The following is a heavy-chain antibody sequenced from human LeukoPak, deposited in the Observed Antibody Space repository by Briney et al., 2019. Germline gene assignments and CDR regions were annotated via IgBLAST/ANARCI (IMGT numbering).Heavy chain of an antibody. J-gene: IGHJ4*02. D-gene: IGHD1-1*01. Sequence: ASVKVSCKASGYTFTDYYMHWVRQAPGQGLEWMGWINPNSGGTNYAQKVQGRVTMTRDKSKSTAYMELSRLRSDETAVYYCARGGPTGTTLLLAADFDYWGQGTLVTVSS. CDR1: GYTFTDYY. CDR2: INPNSGGT. CDR3: ARGGPTGTTLLLAADFDY. V-gene: IGHV1-2*02.